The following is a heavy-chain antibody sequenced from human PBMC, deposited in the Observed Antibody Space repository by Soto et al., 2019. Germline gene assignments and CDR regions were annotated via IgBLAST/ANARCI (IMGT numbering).Heavy chain of an antibody. CDR2: IYTSGST. Sequence: SSTLSLTCTVSVRSISSYYWRWIRQPAGKGLEWIGRIYTSGSTNYNPSLKSRVTMSVDTSKNQFSLKLSSVTAADTAVYYCARDRWFGEFFGMDVWGQGTTVTV. CDR3: ARDRWFGEFFGMDV. CDR1: VRSISSYY. V-gene: IGHV4-4*07. D-gene: IGHD3-10*01. J-gene: IGHJ6*02.